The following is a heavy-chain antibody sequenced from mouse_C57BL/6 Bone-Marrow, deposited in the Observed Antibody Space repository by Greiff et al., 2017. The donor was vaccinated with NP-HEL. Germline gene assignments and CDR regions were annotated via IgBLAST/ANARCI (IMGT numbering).Heavy chain of an antibody. D-gene: IGHD1-1*01. V-gene: IGHV3-8*01. J-gene: IGHJ1*03. CDR1: GYSITSDY. CDR3: ARYPDYYGSSWYFDV. Sequence: DVKLQESGPGLAKPSQTPSLTCSVTGYSITSDYWNWIRKFPGNKLEYMGYISYSGSTYYNPSLKSRISITRDTSKNQYYLQLNSVTTEDTATYYCARYPDYYGSSWYFDVWGTGTTVTVSS. CDR2: ISYSGST.